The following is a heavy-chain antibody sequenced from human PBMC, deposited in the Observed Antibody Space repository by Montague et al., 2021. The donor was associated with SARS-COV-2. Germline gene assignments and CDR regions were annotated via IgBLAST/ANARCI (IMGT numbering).Heavy chain of an antibody. Sequence: SETLSLTCTVSGGSISSGGYYWSWIRQPPGKGLEWIGYIYYSGSTYYNPSLKSRVTISVDTSKNQFSLKLSSVTAADTAVYYCARDVGWYSSSWFDYWGQGTLVTVSS. J-gene: IGHJ4*02. CDR1: GGSISSGGYY. CDR3: ARDVGWYSSSWFDY. V-gene: IGHV4-31*03. D-gene: IGHD6-13*01. CDR2: IYYSGST.